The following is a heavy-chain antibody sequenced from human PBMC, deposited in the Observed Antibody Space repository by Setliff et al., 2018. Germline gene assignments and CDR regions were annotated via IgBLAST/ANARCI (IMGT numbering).Heavy chain of an antibody. D-gene: IGHD3-3*01. Sequence: SETLSLTCTVSGDSISSRTHYWSWIRQPAGKGLEWIGQVYTSWSTNYNPSLKSRVTISLGTSKNQFSLNLSSLTAADTAVYYCARVSGFQYMDVWGKGTTVTVSS. V-gene: IGHV4-61*09. CDR1: GDSISSRTHY. J-gene: IGHJ6*03. CDR2: VYTSWST. CDR3: ARVSGFQYMDV.